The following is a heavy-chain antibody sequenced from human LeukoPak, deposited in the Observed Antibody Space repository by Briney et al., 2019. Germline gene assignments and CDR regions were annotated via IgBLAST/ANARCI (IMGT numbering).Heavy chain of an antibody. CDR3: ARDFPVTSHDY. D-gene: IGHD4-17*01. CDR1: GFTFSNAW. V-gene: IGHV3-15*01. Sequence: GGSLRLSCAASGFTFSNAWMSWVRQAPGKGLEWVGRIKSKTDGGTTDYAAPVKGRFTISRDNSKNTLYLQMNSLRAEDTAVYYCARDFPVTSHDYWGQGTLVTVSS. J-gene: IGHJ4*02. CDR2: IKSKTDGGTT.